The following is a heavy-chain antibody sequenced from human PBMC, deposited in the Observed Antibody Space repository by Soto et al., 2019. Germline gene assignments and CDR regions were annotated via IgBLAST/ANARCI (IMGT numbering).Heavy chain of an antibody. Sequence: EVQLVETGGGLIQPGGSLRLSCAASGFTVSSNYMSWVRQAPGKGLEWVSVIYSGGSTYYADSVKGRFTISRDNSKNTLYLQMNSLRAEDTAVYYCARGSCWSGGSCYSESHWFDPWGQGTLVTVSS. V-gene: IGHV3-53*02. CDR2: IYSGGST. CDR3: ARGSCWSGGSCYSESHWFDP. J-gene: IGHJ5*02. CDR1: GFTVSSNY. D-gene: IGHD2-15*01.